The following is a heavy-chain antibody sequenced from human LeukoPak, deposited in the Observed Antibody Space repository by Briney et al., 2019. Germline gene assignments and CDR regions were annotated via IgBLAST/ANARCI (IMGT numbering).Heavy chain of an antibody. CDR1: GGTFSSYA. V-gene: IGHV1-69*04. CDR2: IIPILGIA. Sequence: ASVKVSCKASGGTFSSYAISWVRQAPGQGLEWMGRIIPILGIANYAQKFQGRVTITADKSTSTAYMELSSLRSEDTAVYYCARDLGTTGYGMDVWGQGTTVTVSS. CDR3: ARDLGTTGYGMDV. D-gene: IGHD1-1*01. J-gene: IGHJ6*02.